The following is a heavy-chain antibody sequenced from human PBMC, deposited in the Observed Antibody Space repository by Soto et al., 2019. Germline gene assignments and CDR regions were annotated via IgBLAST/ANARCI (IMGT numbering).Heavy chain of an antibody. J-gene: IGHJ4*02. V-gene: IGHV3-23*01. CDR1: EFTFTNYA. CDR3: AKVVASGSSGY. D-gene: IGHD2-15*01. Sequence: EVQLLESGGGLVQPGGSLRLSCAASEFTFTNYAMSWVRQAPEKGLEWVSTISGSGGSTYYADSVKGRFTISRDNSKNTLYLQMNNLRAEDTALYYCAKVVASGSSGYWGQGTLVTVSS. CDR2: ISGSGGST.